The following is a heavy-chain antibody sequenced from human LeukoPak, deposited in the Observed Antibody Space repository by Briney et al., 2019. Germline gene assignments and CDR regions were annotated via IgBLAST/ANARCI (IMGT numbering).Heavy chain of an antibody. CDR3: ARGEERELLLFDY. CDR2: ISGDGGTT. Sequence: GGSLRLSCVASGFPFSNYAMSWVRQAPGKGLECVSVISGDGGTTNYADSVKGRFTISRDNSKNTLYLQMNSLRAEDTAVYYCARGEERELLLFDYWGQGTLVTVSS. CDR1: GFPFSNYA. V-gene: IGHV3-23*01. J-gene: IGHJ4*02. D-gene: IGHD1-26*01.